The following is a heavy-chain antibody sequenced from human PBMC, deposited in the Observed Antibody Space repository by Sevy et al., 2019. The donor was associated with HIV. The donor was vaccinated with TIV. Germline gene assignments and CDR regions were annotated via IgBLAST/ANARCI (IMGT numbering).Heavy chain of an antibody. V-gene: IGHV3-23*01. CDR3: AREGCTKPHDY. Sequence: GGSLRLSCAASGFTFSKYSMSWVRQPPGKGLEWVSTLSFGCGEINYADSVKGRFTNSRDNSKSSVYLQMNNLRPEDTAVYYCAREGCTKPHDYGGQGTLVTVSS. CDR2: LSFGCGEI. J-gene: IGHJ4*02. D-gene: IGHD2-8*01. CDR1: GFTFSKYS.